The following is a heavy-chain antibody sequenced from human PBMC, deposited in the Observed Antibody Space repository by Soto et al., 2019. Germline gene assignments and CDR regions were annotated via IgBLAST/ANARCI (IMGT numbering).Heavy chain of an antibody. CDR3: ARGIAAAGNNWFDP. J-gene: IGHJ5*02. D-gene: IGHD6-13*01. V-gene: IGHV4-31*03. CDR1: GGSIGSGGYY. Sequence: SETLSLTCTVSGGSIGSGGYYWSWIRQHPGKGLEWIGYIYYSGSTYYNPSLKSRVTISVDTSKNQFSLKLSSVTAADTAVYYCARGIAAAGNNWFDPWGQGTLVTVSS. CDR2: IYYSGST.